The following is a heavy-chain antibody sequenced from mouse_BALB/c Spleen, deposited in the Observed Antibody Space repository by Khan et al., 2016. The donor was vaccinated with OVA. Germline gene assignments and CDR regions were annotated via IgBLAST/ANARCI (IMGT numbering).Heavy chain of an antibody. D-gene: IGHD1-1*01. V-gene: IGHV1-7*01. CDR2: INPSTGYT. CDR1: GYTFINYW. CDR3: ARRGRRWDFDY. Sequence: QVQLKQSGAELAKPGASVKMSCKASGYTFINYWILWVKQRPGQGLEWIGYINPSTGYTEYNQNFKDKATLTADKSSRTAYMQLSSLTSEESAVYYCARRGRRWDFDYWGQGTTLTVSS. J-gene: IGHJ2*01.